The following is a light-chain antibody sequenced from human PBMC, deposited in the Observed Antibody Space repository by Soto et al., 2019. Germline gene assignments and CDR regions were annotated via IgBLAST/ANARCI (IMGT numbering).Light chain of an antibody. Sequence: QSALTQPASVSGSPGQSITISCTGTSSDVGGYNYVSWYQQHPGKAPKLMIYDVSNRPSGVSNRFSGSKSGNTASLTISGRQAEDEADYYCSSYTSSSTRRYVFGTGTKVTVL. V-gene: IGLV2-14*01. J-gene: IGLJ1*01. CDR1: SSDVGGYNY. CDR3: SSYTSSSTRRYV. CDR2: DVS.